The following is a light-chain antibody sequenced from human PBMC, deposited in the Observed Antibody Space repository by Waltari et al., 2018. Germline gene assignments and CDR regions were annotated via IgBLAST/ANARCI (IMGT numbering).Light chain of an antibody. CDR3: QQYGSSIT. V-gene: IGKV3-20*01. Sequence: EILLTQSPGTLSLSPGERATLSCRASQSVSSSYLAWYQKKPGQAPRLLIYGASSRATGIPDRFSGSGSGTDFTLTISRLEPEDFAVYYCQQYGSSITFGQGTRLEIK. CDR1: QSVSSSY. CDR2: GAS. J-gene: IGKJ5*01.